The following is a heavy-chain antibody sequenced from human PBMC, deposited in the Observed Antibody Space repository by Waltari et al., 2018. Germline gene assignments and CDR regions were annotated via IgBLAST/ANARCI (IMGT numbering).Heavy chain of an antibody. D-gene: IGHD5-12*01. CDR1: GFTFSSYG. Sequence: QVQLVESGGGVVQPGRSLSLSCAASGFTFSSYGMHWVRQAPGKGLEWVAVISYDGSNKYYADSVKGRFTISRDNSKNTLYLQMNSLRAEDTAVYYCAKDVRWLRIWGDAFDIWGQGTMVTVSS. CDR2: ISYDGSNK. V-gene: IGHV3-30*18. CDR3: AKDVRWLRIWGDAFDI. J-gene: IGHJ3*02.